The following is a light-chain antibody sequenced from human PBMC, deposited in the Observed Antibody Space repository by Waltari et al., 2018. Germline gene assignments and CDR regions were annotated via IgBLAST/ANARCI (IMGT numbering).Light chain of an antibody. J-gene: IGLJ2*01. V-gene: IGLV2-11*01. Sequence: QSALTQPRSVSGSPGQSVTISCTGTSSDVGSHYAFVSWYQQHPGKGPKPLLYDVSKRPSGVPDRFSGSKSGNTASLTISGLQSEDEADYYCCSYASNHVLLGGGTKLTVL. CDR2: DVS. CDR1: SSDVGSHYAF. CDR3: CSYASNHVL.